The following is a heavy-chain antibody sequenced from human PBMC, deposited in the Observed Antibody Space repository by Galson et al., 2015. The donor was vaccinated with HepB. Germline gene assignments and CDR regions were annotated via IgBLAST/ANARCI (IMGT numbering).Heavy chain of an antibody. CDR1: GFTFSSYA. V-gene: IGHV3-23*01. J-gene: IGHJ4*02. CDR2: ISGSGGST. CDR3: AKDHSYVEQWLHY. Sequence: SLRLSCAASGFTFSSYAMSWVRQAPGKGLEWVSAISGSGGSTYYADSVKGRFTISRDNSKNTLYLQMNSLRAEDTAVYYCAKDHSYVEQWLHYWGQGTLVTVSS. D-gene: IGHD6-19*01.